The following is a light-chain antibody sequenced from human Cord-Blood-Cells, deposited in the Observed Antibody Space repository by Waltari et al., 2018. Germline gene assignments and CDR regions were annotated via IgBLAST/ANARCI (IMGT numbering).Light chain of an antibody. Sequence: IVTSQTPPPLPVTPGGPAPSSCRSSQGLLHSNGDTYLAWYLQRKGQSAHLLIFLGSKRAYGVTDRICGSESGNEFTLKISRVEAEDVGVYGGMQALQATWKFGQGTKVKIK. CDR2: LGS. CDR1: QGLLHSNGDTY. J-gene: IGKJ1*01. CDR3: MQALQATWK. V-gene: IGKV2-28*01.